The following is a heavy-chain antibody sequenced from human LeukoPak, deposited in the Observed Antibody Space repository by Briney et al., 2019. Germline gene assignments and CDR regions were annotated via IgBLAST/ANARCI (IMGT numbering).Heavy chain of an antibody. CDR1: GFTFSNYW. D-gene: IGHD3-22*01. Sequence: PGGSLRLSCAASGFTFSNYWMSWVRQVPGRGVEWVANIKEEVSEKYYADSVKGRFTISRDNAKNSLYLQMNSLRVEDTALYYCAKAGYYYDSRIDYWGQGTLVTVSS. CDR2: IKEEVSEK. V-gene: IGHV3-7*01. CDR3: AKAGYYYDSRIDY. J-gene: IGHJ4*02.